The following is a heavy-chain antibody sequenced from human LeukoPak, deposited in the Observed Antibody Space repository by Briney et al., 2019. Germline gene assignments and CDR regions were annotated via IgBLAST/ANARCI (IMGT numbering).Heavy chain of an antibody. D-gene: IGHD3-3*01. CDR3: GRDLMSGY. J-gene: IGHJ4*02. CDR1: GFTFSSYW. CDR2: NGTTT. Sequence: QPGGSLRLSCAASGFTFSSYWMHWVRQAPGKGLVWVSRNGTTTNYADSVKGRFTISRDNAKNTLYLQMNSLRAEDTAVCYCGRDLMSGYWGQGTLVTVSS. V-gene: IGHV3-74*01.